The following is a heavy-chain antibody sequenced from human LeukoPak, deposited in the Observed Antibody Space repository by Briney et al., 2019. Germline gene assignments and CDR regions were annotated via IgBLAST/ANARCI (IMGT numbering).Heavy chain of an antibody. CDR3: ARGSGSSNSLYYYYYMDV. J-gene: IGHJ6*03. CDR2: INHSGST. V-gene: IGHV4-34*01. CDR1: GGSFSGYY. D-gene: IGHD4-23*01. Sequence: SETLSLTCAVYGGSFSGYYWSWIRQPPGKGLEWIGEINHSGSTNYNPSLKSRVTISLDTSKNQFSLKLSSVTAADTAVYYCARGSGSSNSLYYYYYMDVWGKGTTVTVSS.